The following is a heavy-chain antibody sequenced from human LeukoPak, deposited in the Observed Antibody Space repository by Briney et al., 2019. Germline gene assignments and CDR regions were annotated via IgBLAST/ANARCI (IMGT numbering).Heavy chain of an antibody. V-gene: IGHV1-2*02. CDR1: GATCYY. CDR2: INPNSGGT. D-gene: IGHD2-2*01. J-gene: IGHJ5*02. CDR3: ARGGGLYCSSISCYNYFDP. Sequence: ASVKVSCKASGATCYYMHWVRPAPGQGLEGLGWINPNSGGTNYAQKFQGRVTMTRDTSISTVYMELSRLRSDDTAVYYCARGGGLYCSSISCYNYFDPWGQGTLVTVSS.